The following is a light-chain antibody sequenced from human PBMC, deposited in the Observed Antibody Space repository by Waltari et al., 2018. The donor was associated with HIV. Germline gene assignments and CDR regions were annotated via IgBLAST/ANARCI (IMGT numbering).Light chain of an antibody. J-gene: IGKJ3*01. CDR2: DAA. CDR3: QQYSNWLLT. Sequence: EIMMTQSPATLSVSPGERVNLSCRASQSVNNNLAWYQQKPGQAPRLLIYDAASRATGIPARFSGSGSGTEFTLTISSLQSEDFAVYFCQQYSNWLLTFGPGTKVDI. V-gene: IGKV3-15*01. CDR1: QSVNNN.